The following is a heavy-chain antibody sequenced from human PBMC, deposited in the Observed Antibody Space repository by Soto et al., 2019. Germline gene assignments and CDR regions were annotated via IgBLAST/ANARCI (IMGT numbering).Heavy chain of an antibody. CDR3: TREKSDDNYFEA. V-gene: IGHV4-61*08. J-gene: IGHJ5*02. CDR1: GAALSSGGYF. Sequence: PSETLSLTCTVSGAALSSGGYFYTWLGQPPGKGLEWLGYIYYSGGTNYNPSLKSRVTISLDKSKSQFSLRLISVTAADTAVYYCTREKSDDNYFEAWGQGTLVNVSS. CDR2: IYYSGGT.